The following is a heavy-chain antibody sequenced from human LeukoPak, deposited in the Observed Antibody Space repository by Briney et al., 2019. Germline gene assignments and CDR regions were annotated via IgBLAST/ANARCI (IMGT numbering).Heavy chain of an antibody. Sequence: GGSLRLSCAASGFTYSSYSMNWVRQAPGKGLEWVSSISSSSSYIYYADSVKGRLTISRDNAKNSLYLQMNSLRVEDTAVYYCARGVTYYEFGGGYCFDYWGQGTLVTVSS. CDR3: ARGVTYYEFGGGYCFDY. CDR1: GFTYSSYS. J-gene: IGHJ4*02. V-gene: IGHV3-21*01. D-gene: IGHD3-3*01. CDR2: ISSSSSYI.